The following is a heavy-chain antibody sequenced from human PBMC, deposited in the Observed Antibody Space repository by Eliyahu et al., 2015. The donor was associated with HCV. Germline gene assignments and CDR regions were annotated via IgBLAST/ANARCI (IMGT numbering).Heavy chain of an antibody. V-gene: IGHV3-33*01. Sequence: QVQLVESGGGVVQPGRSLRLSCAASGFTFSSYGMHWVRQAPGKGLEWVAVIWYDGSNKYYADSVKGRFTISRDNSKNTLYLQMNSLRAEDTAVYYCARGQRDEVGAYDAFDIWGQGTMVTVSS. CDR3: ARGQRDEVGAYDAFDI. D-gene: IGHD1-26*01. CDR2: IWYDGSNK. J-gene: IGHJ3*02. CDR1: GFTFSSYG.